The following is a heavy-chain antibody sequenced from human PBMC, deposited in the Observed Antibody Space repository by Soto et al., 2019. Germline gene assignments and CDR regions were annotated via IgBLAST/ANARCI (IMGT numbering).Heavy chain of an antibody. Sequence: GESLKISCAASGFTFSNAWMNWVRQAPGKGLEWVGRIKSKTDGGTTDYAAPVKGRFTISRDDSKNTLYLQMNSLKTEDTAVYYCTTGHYDILTGYYLARGYYGMDVWGQGTTVTVSS. CDR3: TTGHYDILTGYYLARGYYGMDV. CDR1: GFTFSNAW. CDR2: IKSKTDGGTT. D-gene: IGHD3-9*01. J-gene: IGHJ6*02. V-gene: IGHV3-15*07.